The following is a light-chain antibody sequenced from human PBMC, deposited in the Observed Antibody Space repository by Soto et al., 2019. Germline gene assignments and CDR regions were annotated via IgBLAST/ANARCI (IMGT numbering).Light chain of an antibody. J-gene: IGKJ5*01. CDR1: QSVSSSY. CDR3: QQYGSSPFT. V-gene: IGKV3-20*01. CDR2: GTS. Sequence: IVFTQSPCTLSLSPGERATLSCRASQSVSSSYLAWYQQKPGQAPRLLTYGTSSRATGIPDRFSGSGSGTDFTLTISRLEPGDFAVYFCQQYGSSPFTFGPGTRLEIK.